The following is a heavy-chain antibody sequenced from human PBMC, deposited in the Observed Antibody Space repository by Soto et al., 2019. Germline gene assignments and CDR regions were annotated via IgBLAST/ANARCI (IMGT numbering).Heavy chain of an antibody. J-gene: IGHJ4*02. CDR2: IYYSGIT. CDR1: GDCLSSYY. D-gene: IGHD2-15*01. Sequence: SETLSLTCTVSGDCLSSYYWSWIRQSPLKGLEWIGYIYYSGITNYNASLKSRVTMSIDTSKNQFSLKLNSVTAADTAVYFCARGGRSGGSXQALDYWAPGTLVTVS. V-gene: IGHV4-59*01. CDR3: ARGGRSGGSXQALDY.